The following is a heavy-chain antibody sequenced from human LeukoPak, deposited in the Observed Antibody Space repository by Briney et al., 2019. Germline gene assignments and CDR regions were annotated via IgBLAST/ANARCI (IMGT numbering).Heavy chain of an antibody. CDR1: GGSISSSNYY. CDR2: IYYSGST. CDR3: ARDTMVTSAFDI. V-gene: IGHV4-39*01. D-gene: IGHD5-18*01. J-gene: IGHJ3*02. Sequence: SETLSLTCTVSGGSISSSNYYWGWIRQPPGKGLEWIGSIYYSGSTYYNPSLKSRVTISVDTSKNQFSLKLSSVTAADTAVYYCARDTMVTSAFDIWGQGTKVTVSS.